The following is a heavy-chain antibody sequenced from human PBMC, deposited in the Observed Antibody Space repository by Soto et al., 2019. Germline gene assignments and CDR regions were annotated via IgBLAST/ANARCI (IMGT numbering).Heavy chain of an antibody. J-gene: IGHJ4*02. CDR3: ASLSGGRFLDKGDY. CDR1: NGSFMGFY. CDR2: INHIGSP. D-gene: IGHD3-3*01. Sequence: QVQLHQWSAGLLKPSEILSLTCAVYNGSFMGFYWTWVRQSPGKGLEWIGEINHIGSPNYNPSLKSRAAISIDTSKQQFSLRLTSLIAADTAVYYCASLSGGRFLDKGDYWGQGIQVTVSS. V-gene: IGHV4-34*01.